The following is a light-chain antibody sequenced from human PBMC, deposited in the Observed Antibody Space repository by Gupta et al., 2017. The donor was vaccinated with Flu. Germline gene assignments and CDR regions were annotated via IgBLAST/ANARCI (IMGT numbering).Light chain of an antibody. J-gene: IGKJ2*01. V-gene: IGKV3-20*01. CDR3: HQYKDSPYT. CDR1: EEVGRNF. Sequence: GSLSVSPGETVTLSFMVCEEVGRNFLVWYQQKPGQPPRVLLYGTSNRAPGIPDRFSGCGSVTXFTLTIXILDPEDSTLYYCHQYKDSPYTFGXGTKLDIK. CDR2: GTS.